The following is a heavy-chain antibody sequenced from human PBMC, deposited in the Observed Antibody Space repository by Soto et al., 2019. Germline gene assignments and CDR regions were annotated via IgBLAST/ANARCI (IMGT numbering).Heavy chain of an antibody. CDR1: GYTFTSYG. D-gene: IGHD2-2*01. CDR2: ISAYNGNT. V-gene: IGHV1-18*01. J-gene: IGHJ5*02. CDR3: ARDSPCISTSCPVWFDP. Sequence: GASVKVSCKASGYTFTSYGISWVRQAPGQGLEWMGWISAYNGNTNYAQKLQGRVTMTTDTSTSTAYMELRSLRSDDTAVYYCARDSPCISTSCPVWFDPWGQGTPVTVSS.